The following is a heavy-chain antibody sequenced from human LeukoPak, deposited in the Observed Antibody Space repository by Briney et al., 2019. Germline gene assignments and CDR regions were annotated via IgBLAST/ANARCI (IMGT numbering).Heavy chain of an antibody. CDR1: GFTFKNYA. V-gene: IGHV3-23*01. D-gene: IGHD3-22*01. J-gene: IGHJ4*02. CDR3: AKVHYYDSSGYSDY. CDR2: ISGDAVTS. Sequence: GGSLRLSCAASGFTFKNYAMNWVRQSPGQGLEWVSTISGDAVTSWYADSVKGRFTISRDNSKNTLYLQMNSLRAEDTAVYYCAKVHYYDSSGYSDYWGQGTLVTVSS.